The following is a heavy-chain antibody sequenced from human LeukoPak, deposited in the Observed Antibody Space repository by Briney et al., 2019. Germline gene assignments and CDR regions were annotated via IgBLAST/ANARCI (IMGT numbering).Heavy chain of an antibody. CDR1: GYTFTNYG. D-gene: IGHD2-8*01. Sequence: ASVKVSCKASGYTFTNYGISWVRQAPGQGLEWMGGIIPFFGTANYAQKFQGRVTITADESTSTAYMELSSLRSEDTTVYYCARGIIVLMVYAIETYYYYMDVWGKGTTVTVSS. V-gene: IGHV1-69*13. CDR3: ARGIIVLMVYAIETYYYYMDV. CDR2: IIPFFGTA. J-gene: IGHJ6*03.